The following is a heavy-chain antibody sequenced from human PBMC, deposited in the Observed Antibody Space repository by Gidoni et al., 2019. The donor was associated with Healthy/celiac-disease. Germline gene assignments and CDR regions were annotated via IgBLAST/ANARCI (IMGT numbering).Heavy chain of an antibody. J-gene: IGHJ6*03. CDR3: ARDGSGYYYYYMDV. Sequence: QVQLVESGGGVVQPGRSLRLSCAASGFTFSSYGMHWVRQAPGKGLEVVAVIWYDGSNKYYADSVKGRFTISRDNSKNTLYLQMNSLRAEDTAVYYCARDGSGYYYYYMDVWGKGTTVTVSS. V-gene: IGHV3-33*01. CDR1: GFTFSSYG. D-gene: IGHD3-10*01. CDR2: IWYDGSNK.